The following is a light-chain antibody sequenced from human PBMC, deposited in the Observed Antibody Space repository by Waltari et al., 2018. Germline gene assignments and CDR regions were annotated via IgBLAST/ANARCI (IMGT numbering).Light chain of an antibody. CDR2: GPD. CDR3: HSRETFSTRF. J-gene: IGLJ2*01. CDR1: SLRRYY. Sequence: SSDLTQDPSLSVALGQTVRITCQGDSLRRYYEGWYQQRPGQAPILVLYGPDNRPSGIPDRFSGSTSGNTASLTITGAQAEDEADYYCHSRETFSTRFFGGGTRLTV. V-gene: IGLV3-19*01.